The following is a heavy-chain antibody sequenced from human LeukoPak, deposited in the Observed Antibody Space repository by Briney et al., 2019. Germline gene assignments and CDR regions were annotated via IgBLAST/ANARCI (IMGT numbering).Heavy chain of an antibody. CDR2: ISAYNGNT. J-gene: IGHJ5*02. Sequence: ASVKVSCKASGYTFTSYGISWVRQAPGQGLEWMGWISAYNGNTNYAQKLKGRVTMTTDTSTSTAYMELRSLRSDDTAVYYCAREGGDIVVVPAADNWFDPWGQGTLVTVSS. CDR3: AREGGDIVVVPAADNWFDP. V-gene: IGHV1-18*01. D-gene: IGHD2-2*01. CDR1: GYTFTSYG.